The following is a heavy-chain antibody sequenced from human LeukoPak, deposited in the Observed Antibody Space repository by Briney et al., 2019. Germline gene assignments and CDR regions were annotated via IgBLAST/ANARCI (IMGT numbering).Heavy chain of an antibody. CDR1: GFTFSSYS. J-gene: IGHJ4*02. Sequence: PGGSLRLSCAASGFTFSSYSMNWVRQAPGKGLKWVSSISSSSSYIYYADSVKGRFTISRDNAKNSLYLQMNSLRAEDTAVYYCARDPPIAAAGTYWGQGTLVTVSS. CDR2: ISSSSSYI. V-gene: IGHV3-21*01. D-gene: IGHD6-13*01. CDR3: ARDPPIAAAGTY.